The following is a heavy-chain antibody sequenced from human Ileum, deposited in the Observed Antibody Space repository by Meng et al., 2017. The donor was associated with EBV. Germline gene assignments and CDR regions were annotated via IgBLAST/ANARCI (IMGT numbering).Heavy chain of an antibody. CDR1: GNTFTNNA. J-gene: IGHJ4*02. CDR3: AVEVIFGGVPFDD. V-gene: IGHV1-3*01. D-gene: IGHD2-8*02. Sequence: QVPTFESGAEVEKPGASVKVSCKVSGNTFTNNAIHWVRQAPGQGLEWMGWINLRNGNTEYSQKFQDRVTITRDTSASTAYMELSSLTSEDMAVYFCAVEVIFGGVPFDDWGQGTLVTVSS. CDR2: INLRNGNT.